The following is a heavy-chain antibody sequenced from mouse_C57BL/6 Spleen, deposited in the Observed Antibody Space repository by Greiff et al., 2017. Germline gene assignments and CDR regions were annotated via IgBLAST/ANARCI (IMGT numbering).Heavy chain of an antibody. Sequence: EVKLVESGGGLVQPKGSLKLSCAASGFSFNTYAINWVRQAPGKGLEWVARIRSKSNNYATYYADSVKDRFTISRDDSESMLYLQMNNLKTEDTAMYYCVRQYGYDYYFDYWGQGTTLTVSS. CDR1: GFSFNTYA. J-gene: IGHJ2*01. CDR3: VRQYGYDYYFDY. D-gene: IGHD2-2*01. CDR2: IRSKSNNYAT. V-gene: IGHV10-1*01.